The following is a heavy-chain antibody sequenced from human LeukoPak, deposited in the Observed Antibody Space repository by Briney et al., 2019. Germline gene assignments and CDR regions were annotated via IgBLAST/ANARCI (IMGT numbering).Heavy chain of an antibody. CDR2: ISGSGGST. CDR3: AKDQDGSGSYSNWFDH. D-gene: IGHD3-10*01. CDR1: GFTFSSYA. Sequence: GGSLRLSCAASGFTFSSYAMSWVRQAPGKGLEWVSAISGSGGSTYYADSVKGRFTISRDNSKNTLYLQMNSLRAEDTAVYYCAKDQDGSGSYSNWFDHWGQGTLVTVSS. V-gene: IGHV3-23*01. J-gene: IGHJ5*02.